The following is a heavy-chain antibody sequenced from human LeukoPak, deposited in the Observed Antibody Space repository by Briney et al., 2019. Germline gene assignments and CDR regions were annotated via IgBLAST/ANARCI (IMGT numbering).Heavy chain of an antibody. Sequence: GGSLRLSCAASGFTFTNYAMTWVRQAPGKGLEWISGISKSGDITFYADSVKGRFTISRDTSKSAVYLQMNNLRAEDTAIYYCAKDASTTNNFSFFDYWGQGALATVSS. CDR2: ISKSGDIT. J-gene: IGHJ4*02. D-gene: IGHD1-1*01. CDR1: GFTFTNYA. CDR3: AKDASTTNNFSFFDY. V-gene: IGHV3-23*01.